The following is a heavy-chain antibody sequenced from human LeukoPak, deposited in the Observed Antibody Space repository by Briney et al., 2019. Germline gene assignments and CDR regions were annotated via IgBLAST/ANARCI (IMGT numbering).Heavy chain of an antibody. Sequence: SETLSLTCAVSGYSISSGYYWAWIRPSPGKGLEWIGSIHHSGITYYNPSLKSRLTISIDTSKNQFALKLSSVTAADTAVYYCAGDVALNWYFFWGQGTLVTVSS. D-gene: IGHD3-16*01. CDR2: IHHSGIT. V-gene: IGHV4-38-2*01. CDR1: GYSISSGYY. CDR3: AGDVALNWYFF. J-gene: IGHJ5*01.